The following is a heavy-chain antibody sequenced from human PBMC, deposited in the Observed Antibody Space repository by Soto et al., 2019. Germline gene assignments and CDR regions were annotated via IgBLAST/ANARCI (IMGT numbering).Heavy chain of an antibody. D-gene: IGHD3-9*01. CDR3: ARDARGTRGFDEMDI. V-gene: IGHV1-2*02. Sequence: ASVKVSCKASGYIFTGYHIHWVRQAPGRGLEWMGWIDPNSGDTEYAQNFQGRVTMTRDTSFNLVYMEMSGLMSDDTAVYYCARDARGTRGFDEMDIWGQGTTVTVSS. CDR2: IDPNSGDT. CDR1: GYIFTGYH. J-gene: IGHJ6*02.